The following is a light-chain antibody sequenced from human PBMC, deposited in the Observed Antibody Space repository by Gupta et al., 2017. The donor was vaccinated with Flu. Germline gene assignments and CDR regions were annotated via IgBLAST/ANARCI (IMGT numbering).Light chain of an antibody. CDR3: QQRSNAPLT. J-gene: IGKJ4*01. CDR2: EAS. Sequence: EIVLTHSPSTLSSSQGERATLYCSASQSVSSYLAWYQKKHGQATRLIIYEASNRATGIPARFSGSGSGKDLPITISRLEPEDSAVYYCQQRSNAPLTLGGGTKVEIK. CDR1: QSVSSY. V-gene: IGKV3-11*01.